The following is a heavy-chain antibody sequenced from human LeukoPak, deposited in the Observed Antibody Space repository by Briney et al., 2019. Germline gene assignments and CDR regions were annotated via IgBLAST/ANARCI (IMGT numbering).Heavy chain of an antibody. CDR2: IYHSGST. CDR1: DGSISSGGYS. J-gene: IGHJ5*02. CDR3: AREKGTITMVRGNWFDP. D-gene: IGHD3-10*01. V-gene: IGHV4-30-2*01. Sequence: SETLSLTSAISDGSISSGGYSWSWIRQPPGKGLEWIGYIYHSGSTYYNPSLKSRVTISVDRSKNQFSLKLSSVTAADTAVYYCAREKGTITMVRGNWFDPWGQGTLVTVSS.